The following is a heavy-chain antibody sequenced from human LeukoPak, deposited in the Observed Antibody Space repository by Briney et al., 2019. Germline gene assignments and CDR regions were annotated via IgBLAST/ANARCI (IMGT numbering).Heavy chain of an antibody. J-gene: IGHJ4*02. Sequence: PGGSLRLSCAASGFTFSSYSMNWVRQAPGKGLEWVSYISSSSSTIYYADSVKGRFTISRDNAKNSLYLQMNSLRAEDTAVYYCARGKYDILTGSQNAPDYWGQGTLVTVSS. CDR3: ARGKYDILTGSQNAPDY. D-gene: IGHD3-9*01. CDR2: ISSSSSTI. CDR1: GFTFSSYS. V-gene: IGHV3-48*04.